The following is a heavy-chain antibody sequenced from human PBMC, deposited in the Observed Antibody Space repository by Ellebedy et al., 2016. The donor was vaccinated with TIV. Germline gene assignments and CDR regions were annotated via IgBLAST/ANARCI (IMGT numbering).Heavy chain of an antibody. V-gene: IGHV3-74*01. CDR1: GFTFSSYW. J-gene: IGHJ4*02. D-gene: IGHD1-26*01. Sequence: GESLKISCAASGFTFSSYWMHWVRQTSEKGLVWVSRMNGDGSSTLYADSVKGRFTISRDNAKHTLYLQMDGLRAEDTAVYYCERASNLVPNLFDYWGQGTLVTVSS. CDR3: ERASNLVPNLFDY. CDR2: MNGDGSST.